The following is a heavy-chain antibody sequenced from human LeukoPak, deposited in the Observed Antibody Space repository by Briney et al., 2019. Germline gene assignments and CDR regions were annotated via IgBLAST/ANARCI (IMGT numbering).Heavy chain of an antibody. Sequence: GGSLRLSCAASGFTFSNYAMNWVRQAPGKGLEWVSLISGSTGSTYYADSVKGRFTISRDNSKNTLYLRMNSLRAEDTALYYCAKRLAGSGNDYFDYWGQGTLVTVSS. CDR2: ISGSTGST. V-gene: IGHV3-23*01. J-gene: IGHJ4*02. D-gene: IGHD6-19*01. CDR1: GFTFSNYA. CDR3: AKRLAGSGNDYFDY.